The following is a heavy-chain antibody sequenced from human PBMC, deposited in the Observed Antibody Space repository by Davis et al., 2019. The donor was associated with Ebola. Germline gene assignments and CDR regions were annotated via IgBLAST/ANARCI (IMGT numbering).Heavy chain of an antibody. Sequence: SETLSLTCAVSGGSISSGIYSWNWIRQPPGKGLEWIGYIFHSGSTNYNPSLKSRVTISVDTSKNQFSLKLSSVTAADTAIYYCAKDNRNIWSEVWGQGTMVTVSS. CDR2: IFHSGST. V-gene: IGHV4-30-2*01. D-gene: IGHD2/OR15-2a*01. J-gene: IGHJ3*01. CDR3: AKDNRNIWSEV. CDR1: GGSISSGIYS.